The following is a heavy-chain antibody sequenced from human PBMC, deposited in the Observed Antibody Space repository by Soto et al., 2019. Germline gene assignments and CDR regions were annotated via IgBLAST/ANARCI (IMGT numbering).Heavy chain of an antibody. Sequence: GGSLGLSCTASGFTFNTHWMHWVRQAPGKGLVWVSRIYFDGITTNYADSVKGRLTVSRDNAKNTVYLHVNTLRDEDTAVYYWTSAGAMGVHYSGPGTLVTV. CDR2: IYFDGITT. J-gene: IGHJ4*02. CDR3: TSAGAMGVHY. V-gene: IGHV3-74*01. CDR1: GFTFNTHW. D-gene: IGHD3-10*01.